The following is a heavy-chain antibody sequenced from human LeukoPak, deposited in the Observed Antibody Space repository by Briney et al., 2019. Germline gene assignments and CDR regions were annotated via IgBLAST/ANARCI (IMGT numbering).Heavy chain of an antibody. D-gene: IGHD1-26*01. CDR1: GGSISSYY. CDR2: IYTSGST. V-gene: IGHV4-4*07. J-gene: IGHJ4*02. Sequence: SETLSLTCTVSGGSISSYYWSWIQQPAGKGLEWIGRIYTSGSTNYNPSLKSRVTMSVDTSKNQFSLKLSSVTAADTAVHYCARVGRGVGATYFDYWGQGTLVTVSS. CDR3: ARVGRGVGATYFDY.